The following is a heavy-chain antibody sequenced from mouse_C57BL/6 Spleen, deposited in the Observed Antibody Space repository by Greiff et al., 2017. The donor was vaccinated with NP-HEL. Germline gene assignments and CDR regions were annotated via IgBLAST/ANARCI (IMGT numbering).Heavy chain of an antibody. J-gene: IGHJ1*03. CDR2: INPNNGGT. V-gene: IGHV1-18*01. CDR3: ARCYYGRSYESYWYFDV. D-gene: IGHD1-1*01. CDR1: GYTFTDYN. Sequence: VQLQQSGPELVKPGASVKIPCKASGYTFTDYNMDWVKQSHGKSLEWIGDINPNNGGTIYNQKFKGKATLTVDKSSSTAYMELRSLTSEDTAVYYCARCYYGRSYESYWYFDVWGTGTTVTVSS.